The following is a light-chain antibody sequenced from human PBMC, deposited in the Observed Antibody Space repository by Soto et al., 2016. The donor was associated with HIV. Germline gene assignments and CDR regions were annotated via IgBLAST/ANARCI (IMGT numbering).Light chain of an antibody. CDR1: VLAKKY. J-gene: IGLJ1*01. CDR3: QVWDSTSDHYV. CDR2: KDS. Sequence: SYELTQPSSVSVSPGQTARITCSGDVLAKKYARWFQQKPGQAPVLVIYKDSDRPSGIPERFSGSNSGNTATLTIDWVEAGDEADYYCQVWDSTSDHYVFGSGTKVLVL. V-gene: IGLV3-27*01.